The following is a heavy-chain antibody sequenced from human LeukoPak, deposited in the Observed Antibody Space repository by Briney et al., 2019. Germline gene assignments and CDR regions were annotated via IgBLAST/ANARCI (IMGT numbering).Heavy chain of an antibody. CDR1: GGSFTSYY. V-gene: IGHV4-34*01. D-gene: IGHD4/OR15-4a*01. J-gene: IGHJ4*02. CDR3: ALFEVLVGSTQDF. CDR2: INHNGGT. Sequence: PSETLSLTCALYGGSFTSYYWNWIRQTPGKGLEWIAEINHNGGTNYNPSFKSRVIISLDRSKSQFSLKMNSVTAADTARYYCALFEVLVGSTQDFWSQGTLVTVSS.